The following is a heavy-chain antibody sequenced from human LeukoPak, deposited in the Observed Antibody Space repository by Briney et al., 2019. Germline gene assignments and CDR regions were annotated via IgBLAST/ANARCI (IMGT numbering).Heavy chain of an antibody. CDR2: ISTSSSYI. D-gene: IGHD1-26*01. CDR3: ARFGMGGAILDY. Sequence: GGSLRLSCAASGFTLSSYSMNWVRQAPGKGLEWVSSISTSSSYIYYADSVKGRFTISRDNAKNPLYLQMNSLRAEDTAVYYCARFGMGGAILDYWGQGTLVTVSS. CDR1: GFTLSSYS. V-gene: IGHV3-21*01. J-gene: IGHJ4*02.